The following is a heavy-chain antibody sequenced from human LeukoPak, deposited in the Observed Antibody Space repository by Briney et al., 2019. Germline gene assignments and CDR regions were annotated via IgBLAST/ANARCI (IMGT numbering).Heavy chain of an antibody. V-gene: IGHV3-30*03. CDR3: ARDRSYYDSSGYLGGY. CDR2: ISYDGSNK. CDR1: GFTFSSYG. J-gene: IGHJ4*02. Sequence: GGSLRLSCAASGFTFSSYGMHWVRQAPCKGLGWVAVISYDGSNKYYADSVKGRFTISRDNSKNTLYLQMNSLRAEDTAVYYCARDRSYYDSSGYLGGYWGQGTLVTVSS. D-gene: IGHD3-22*01.